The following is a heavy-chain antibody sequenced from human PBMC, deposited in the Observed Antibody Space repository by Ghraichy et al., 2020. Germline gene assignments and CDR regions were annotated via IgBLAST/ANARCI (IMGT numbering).Heavy chain of an antibody. CDR3: AREYCSGTSCYRAGFDI. Sequence: GGSLRLSCAASGFPFSSYWMAWVRQAPGKGLEWVANIKQDESEKFYVDSVKGRFTISRDNAKNSLYLQMNSLRTADTAVYYCAREYCSGTSCYRAGFDIWGQGTMVSVSS. D-gene: IGHD2-15*01. CDR1: GFPFSSYW. J-gene: IGHJ3*02. V-gene: IGHV3-7*01. CDR2: IKQDESEK.